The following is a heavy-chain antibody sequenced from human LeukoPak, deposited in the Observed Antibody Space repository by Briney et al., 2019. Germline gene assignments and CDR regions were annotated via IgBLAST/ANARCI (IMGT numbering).Heavy chain of an antibody. CDR2: IIPIFGTA. Sequence: SVKVSCKASGGTFSSYAISWVRQAPGQGLEWMGGIIPIFGTANYAQKFQGRVTVTADESTSTAYMELSSLRSEDTAVYYCARAVGIVGASFDYWGQGTLVTVSS. J-gene: IGHJ4*02. V-gene: IGHV1-69*13. CDR1: GGTFSSYA. CDR3: ARAVGIVGASFDY. D-gene: IGHD1-26*01.